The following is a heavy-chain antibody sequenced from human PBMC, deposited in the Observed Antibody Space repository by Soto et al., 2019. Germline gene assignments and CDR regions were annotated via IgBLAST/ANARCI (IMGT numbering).Heavy chain of an antibody. CDR2: IYYSGST. J-gene: IGHJ1*01. CDR3: ARDTTVTTYRYFQH. V-gene: IGHV4-31*03. D-gene: IGHD4-17*01. CDR1: GGSVSSGGYY. Sequence: SETLSLTCTFSGGSVSSGGYYWSWIRQHPGKGLEWIGYIYYSGSTYYNPSLKSRVTISVDTSKNQFSLKLSSVTAADTAVYYCARDTTVTTYRYFQHWGQGTLVTVSS.